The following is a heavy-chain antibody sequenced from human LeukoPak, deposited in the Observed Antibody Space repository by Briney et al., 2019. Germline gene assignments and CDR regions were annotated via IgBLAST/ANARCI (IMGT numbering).Heavy chain of an antibody. Sequence: SETLSLTCSVSGYSISSGYYWCWIRQPPGKGLEWIGSIYHSGNIYDNPSLRSRVTISVDSSKNQFSLKLSSVTAADTAVYYCARDYRTNHFDYWGQGTLVTVTS. CDR3: ARDYRTNHFDY. V-gene: IGHV4-38-2*02. CDR1: GYSISSGYY. D-gene: IGHD4-11*01. J-gene: IGHJ4*02. CDR2: IYHSGNI.